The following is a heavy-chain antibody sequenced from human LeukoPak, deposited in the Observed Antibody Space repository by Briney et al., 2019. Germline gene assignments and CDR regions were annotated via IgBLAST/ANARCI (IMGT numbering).Heavy chain of an antibody. Sequence: GGSLRLSCGASGFTFSSYAMSWVRQAPGKGLECVSTISGSGGSTYYADSVKGRFTISRDNSKNTLYLQMNSLRAEDTAVYYCAKDKSVRYSGSFTYGDYFDYWGQGTLVTVSS. J-gene: IGHJ4*02. CDR3: AKDKSVRYSGSFTYGDYFDY. V-gene: IGHV3-23*01. D-gene: IGHD1-26*01. CDR1: GFTFSSYA. CDR2: ISGSGGST.